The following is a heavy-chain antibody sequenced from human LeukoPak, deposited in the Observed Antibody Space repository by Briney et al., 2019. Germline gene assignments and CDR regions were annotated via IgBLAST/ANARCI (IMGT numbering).Heavy chain of an antibody. CDR2: ISGSGGST. V-gene: IGHV3-23*01. J-gene: IGHJ4*02. D-gene: IGHD5-12*01. Sequence: PGGSLRLSCAASGFPFSSYAMSWVRQAPGKGLEWVSAISGSGGSTYYADSVKGRFTISRDNSKNTLYLQMNSLRAEDTAVYYCAKRLGVASNYFDYWGQGTLVTVSS. CDR1: GFPFSSYA. CDR3: AKRLGVASNYFDY.